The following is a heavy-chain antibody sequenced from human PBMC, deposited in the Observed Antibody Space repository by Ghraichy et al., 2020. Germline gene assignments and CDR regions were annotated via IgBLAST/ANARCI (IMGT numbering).Heavy chain of an antibody. CDR1: GGSTSSYY. J-gene: IGHJ4*02. CDR2: IYYIGST. D-gene: IGHD1-26*01. V-gene: IGHV4-59*01. Sequence: SETLSLTCTVSGGSTSSYYWSWIRQPPGKGLEWIGYIYYIGSTNYNPSLKSRVTISVDTSKNQFSLKLSSVTAADKAVYYCARADDSGTYYFDYWGQGTLVTVSS. CDR3: ARADDSGTYYFDY.